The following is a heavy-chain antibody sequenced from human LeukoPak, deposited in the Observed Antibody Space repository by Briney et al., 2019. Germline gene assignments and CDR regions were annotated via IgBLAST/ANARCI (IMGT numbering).Heavy chain of an antibody. CDR1: GGSISSGDYY. CDR3: AQGGDYSSSSVFDY. V-gene: IGHV4-30-4*08. J-gene: IGHJ4*02. Sequence: SQTLSLTCTVSGGSISSGDYYWSWIRQPPGKGLEWIGYIYYSGSTYYNPSLKSRVTISVDTSENQFSLRLSSVTAADTAVYYCAQGGDYSSSSVFDYWGQGTLVTVSS. CDR2: IYYSGST. D-gene: IGHD6-6*01.